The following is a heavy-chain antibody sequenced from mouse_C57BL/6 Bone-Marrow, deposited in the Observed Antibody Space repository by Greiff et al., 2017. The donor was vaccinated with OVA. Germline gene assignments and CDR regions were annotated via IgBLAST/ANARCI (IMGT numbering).Heavy chain of an antibody. CDR1: GYTFTDYY. CDR3: ARTLLYGSLDY. CDR2: INPNNGGT. V-gene: IGHV1-26*01. D-gene: IGHD1-1*01. Sequence: EVQLQQSGPELVKPGASVKISCKASGYTFTDYYMNWVKQSHGKSLEWIGDINPNNGGTSYNQKFKGKATLTVDKSSSTAYMELRSLTSEDSAVYYCARTLLYGSLDYWGQGTSVTVSS. J-gene: IGHJ4*01.